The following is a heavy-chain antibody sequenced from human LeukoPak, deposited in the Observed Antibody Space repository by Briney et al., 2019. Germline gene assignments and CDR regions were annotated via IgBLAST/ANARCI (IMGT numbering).Heavy chain of an antibody. Sequence: PSETLSLTCTVSGGSISSGGYYWSWIRQPPGKGLEWIGYIYHSGSTYYNPSLKSRVTISVDRSKNQFSLKLSSVTAADTAVYYCARDSGLGYCSSTSCYRGGYFDYWGQGTLVTVSS. J-gene: IGHJ4*02. CDR3: ARDSGLGYCSSTSCYRGGYFDY. CDR1: GGSISSGGYY. D-gene: IGHD2-2*01. V-gene: IGHV4-30-2*01. CDR2: IYHSGST.